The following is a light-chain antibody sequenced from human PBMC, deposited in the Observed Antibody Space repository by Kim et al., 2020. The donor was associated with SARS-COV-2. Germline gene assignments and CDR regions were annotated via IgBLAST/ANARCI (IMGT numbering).Light chain of an antibody. CDR1: SSDVGSYNI. CDR2: EVS. V-gene: IGLV2-23*02. CDR3: CSYAGSGTWV. Sequence: QSALTQPASVSGSPGQSITISCTGTSSDVGSYNIVSWYQQHPGKAPKLMIYEVSKRPSGVSDRFSGSKSGNTASLTISGLQAEDEADYYCCSYAGSGTWVFGGGTQLTVL. J-gene: IGLJ3*02.